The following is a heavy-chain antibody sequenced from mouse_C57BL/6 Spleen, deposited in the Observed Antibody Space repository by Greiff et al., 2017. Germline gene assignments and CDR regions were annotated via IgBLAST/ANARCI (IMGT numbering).Heavy chain of an antibody. CDR3: ARSPTNYAMYY. V-gene: IGHV1-69*01. J-gene: IGHJ4*01. CDR2: IDPSDSYT. Sequence: QVQLQQPGAELVMPGASVKLSCKASGYTFTSYWMHWVKQRPGQGLEWIGEIDPSDSYTNYNQQFKGKSTLTVDTSSSTAYMPLSSLSSEDSSVYYCARSPTNYAMYYWGQGTSVTVSS. CDR1: GYTFTSYW.